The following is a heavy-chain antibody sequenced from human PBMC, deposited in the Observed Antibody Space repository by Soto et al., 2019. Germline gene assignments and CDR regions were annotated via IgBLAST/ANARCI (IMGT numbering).Heavy chain of an antibody. CDR1: GFSLSTSGVG. V-gene: IGHV2-5*01. D-gene: IGHD3-22*01. CDR3: AHSINRSLVGYYYDSSGYLGNAFDI. Sequence: GSGPTLVNPTQTLTLTCTFSGFSLSTSGVGVGWVRQPPGKALEWLALIYSNDDKRFSTSLKGRLTITKDTSKNQVVLTMTNMDPVDTATYYCAHSINRSLVGYYYDSSGYLGNAFDIWGQGTMVTVSS. CDR2: IYSNDDK. J-gene: IGHJ3*02.